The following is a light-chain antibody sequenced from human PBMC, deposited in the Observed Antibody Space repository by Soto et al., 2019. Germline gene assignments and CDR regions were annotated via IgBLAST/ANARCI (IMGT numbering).Light chain of an antibody. Sequence: EIVLTQSPATLSLSPGERATLSCRASQSVSSYLAWYQQKPGQAPRLLIYDASNRATGIPARFSGSGSGTDFTLTISSLAPEDFAVYYCQQRSNQRITFGQGTRLEIK. CDR1: QSVSSY. CDR2: DAS. V-gene: IGKV3-11*01. CDR3: QQRSNQRIT. J-gene: IGKJ5*01.